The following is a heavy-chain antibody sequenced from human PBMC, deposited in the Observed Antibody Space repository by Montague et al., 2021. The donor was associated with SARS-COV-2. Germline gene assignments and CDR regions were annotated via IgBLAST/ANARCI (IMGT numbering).Heavy chain of an antibody. Sequence: SETLSLTCAVSAGSISSSSYYWGWIRQPPGKGLAWIGSLHYGGSPYYNPSLKSPVSRSEDTPKNQFSLKLSSVTSADTAVYYCARLWNTVYYYYGMDVWGQGTTVTVSS. D-gene: IGHD2-21*01. CDR3: ARLWNTVYYYYGMDV. V-gene: IGHV4-39*01. CDR2: LHYGGSP. CDR1: AGSISSSSYY. J-gene: IGHJ6*02.